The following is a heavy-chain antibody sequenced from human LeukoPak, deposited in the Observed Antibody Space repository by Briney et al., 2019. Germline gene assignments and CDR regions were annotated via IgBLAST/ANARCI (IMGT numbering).Heavy chain of an antibody. CDR1: GYTFTSYG. J-gene: IGHJ6*03. CDR2: ISAYDGNT. V-gene: IGHV1-18*01. D-gene: IGHD2-2*01. CDR3: ARDATPYCSSTSCYSTFYYYYYYMDV. Sequence: ASVKVSCKASGYTFTSYGISWVRQAPGQGLEWMGWISAYDGNTNYAQKLQGRVTMTTDTSTSTAYMELRSLRSDDTAVYYCARDATPYCSSTSCYSTFYYYYYYMDVWGKGTTVTVSS.